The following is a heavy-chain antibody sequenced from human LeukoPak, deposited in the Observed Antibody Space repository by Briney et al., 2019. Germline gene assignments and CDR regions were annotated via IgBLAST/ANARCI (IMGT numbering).Heavy chain of an antibody. J-gene: IGHJ6*03. D-gene: IGHD3-10*01. CDR2: IYYSGST. CDR1: GGSISSGDYY. Sequence: SETLSLTCSVSGGSISSGDYYWSWIRQPPGKGLEWIGYIYYSGSTYYNPSLKSRVTISVDTSKNQFSLKLSSVTAADTAVYYCARVGITMVRGVPGGDYYYMDVWGKGTTVTVSS. V-gene: IGHV4-30-4*08. CDR3: ARVGITMVRGVPGGDYYYMDV.